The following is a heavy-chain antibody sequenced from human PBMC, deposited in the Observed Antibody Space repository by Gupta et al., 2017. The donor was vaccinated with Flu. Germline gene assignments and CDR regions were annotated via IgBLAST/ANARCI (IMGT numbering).Heavy chain of an antibody. V-gene: IGHV3-48*02. J-gene: IGHJ4*02. D-gene: IGHD1-1*01. Sequence: EVQLVESGGGLVQPGGSLRLSCAASGFTFSSYSMNWVRQAPGKGLEWVSYSSSSSSTIYYADSVKGRFTISRDNAKNSLYLQMNSLRDEDTAVYYCARDRGDVFWNPYYFDYWGQGTLVTVSS. CDR3: ARDRGDVFWNPYYFDY. CDR2: SSSSSSTI. CDR1: GFTFSSYS.